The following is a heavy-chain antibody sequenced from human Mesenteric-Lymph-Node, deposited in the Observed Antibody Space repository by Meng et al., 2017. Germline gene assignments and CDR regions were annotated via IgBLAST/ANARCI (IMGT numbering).Heavy chain of an antibody. D-gene: IGHD3-3*01. V-gene: IGHV3-7*03. CDR1: GFSFSRSW. CDR3: VKGRVQIDY. CDR2: IKEDGTYT. J-gene: IGHJ4*02. Sequence: GESLKISCAASGFSFSRSWMTWLRQTPEKGLELVANIKEDGTYTNYVDSVKGRFTISRDNAKNSVYLQMNSLRADDTALYHCVKGRVQIDYWGQGTLVTVSS.